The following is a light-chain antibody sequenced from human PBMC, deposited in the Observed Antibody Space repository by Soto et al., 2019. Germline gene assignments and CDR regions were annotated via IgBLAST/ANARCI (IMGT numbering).Light chain of an antibody. V-gene: IGKV1-5*01. CDR3: QQYNSYPWT. CDR2: DAS. CDR1: QSINSW. Sequence: DIQMTQSPSTLSASVGDRVTITCRASQSINSWLAWYQQKPGKAPKILIYDASILESGVTSRFSGSGSGTEFTLTITSLQPDDFATYYCQQYNSYPWTFGQGTKVDIK. J-gene: IGKJ1*01.